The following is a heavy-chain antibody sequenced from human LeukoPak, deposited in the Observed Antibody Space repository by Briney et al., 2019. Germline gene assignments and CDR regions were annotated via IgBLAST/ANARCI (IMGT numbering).Heavy chain of an antibody. Sequence: SETLSLTCTVSGGSISSYYWGWIRQPPGKGLEWIGSIYYSGSSFDNPALKSRVTISVDTSKNQFSLKLSSVTAADTAVYYCARHRSGWLQSSFDYWGQGTLVTVSS. V-gene: IGHV4-39*01. D-gene: IGHD5-24*01. CDR3: ARHRSGWLQSSFDY. CDR1: GGSISSYY. J-gene: IGHJ4*02. CDR2: IYYSGSS.